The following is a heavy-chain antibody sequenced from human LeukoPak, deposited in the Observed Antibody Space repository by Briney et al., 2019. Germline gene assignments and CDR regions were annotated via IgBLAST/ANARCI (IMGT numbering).Heavy chain of an antibody. V-gene: IGHV7-4-1*02. CDR3: GLSSGGDYYYGMDV. Sequence: GASVKVSCKASGYTFTSYAMNWVRQAPGQGLEWMGWINTNTGNPTYAQGFTGRFVFSLDTSVSTAYLQISSLKAEDTAVYYCGLSSGGDYYYGMDVWGQGTTVTVSS. D-gene: IGHD3-10*01. CDR1: GYTFTSYA. J-gene: IGHJ6*02. CDR2: INTNTGNP.